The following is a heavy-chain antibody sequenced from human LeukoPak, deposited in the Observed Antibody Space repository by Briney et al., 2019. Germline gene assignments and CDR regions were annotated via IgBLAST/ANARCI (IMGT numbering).Heavy chain of an antibody. J-gene: IGHJ1*01. Sequence: ETLSLTCAVSGGSISSSNWWSWVRQPPGKGLEWVSFIYSGGSTYYADSVKGRFTISRDNPKNTLYLQMNSLRAEDTAVYYCARDILTGSQSRFQHWGQGTLVTVSS. CDR2: IYSGGST. V-gene: IGHV3-53*01. D-gene: IGHD3-9*01. CDR1: GGSISSSNW. CDR3: ARDILTGSQSRFQH.